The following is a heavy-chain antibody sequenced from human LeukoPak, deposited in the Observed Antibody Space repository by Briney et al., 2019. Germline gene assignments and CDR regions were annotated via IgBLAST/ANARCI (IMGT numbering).Heavy chain of an antibody. D-gene: IGHD5-24*01. V-gene: IGHV3-23*01. CDR2: ISGSGGNT. J-gene: IGHJ4*02. CDR1: GFTFSSYA. Sequence: GGSLRLSCAASGFTFSSYAMNWVRQAPGKGLEWVSEISGSGGNTYYADSLKGRFTISRDNSKNILYLQMNSLRAGDTAVYYCAKQGWLQFFESWGQGTLITVSS. CDR3: AKQGWLQFFES.